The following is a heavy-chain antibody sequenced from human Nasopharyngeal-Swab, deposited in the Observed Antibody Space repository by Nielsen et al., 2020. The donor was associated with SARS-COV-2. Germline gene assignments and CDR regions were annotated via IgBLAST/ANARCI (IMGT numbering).Heavy chain of an antibody. CDR3: ARGRVEQWLVLNWFDP. V-gene: IGHV4-59*01. CDR2: ISYSGGT. D-gene: IGHD6-19*01. Sequence: WIRQPQGKGLEWIGYISYSGGTKYHPSLKSRVTMSAATSKNQFSLRLTSVTAADTAVYYCARGRVEQWLVLNWFDPWGQGTLVTVSS. J-gene: IGHJ5*02.